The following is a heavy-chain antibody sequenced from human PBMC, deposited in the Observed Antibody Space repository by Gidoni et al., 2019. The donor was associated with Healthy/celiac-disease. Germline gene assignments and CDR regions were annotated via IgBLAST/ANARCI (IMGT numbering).Heavy chain of an antibody. CDR1: GGSIRSSSYY. CDR2: IYYSGST. V-gene: IGHV4-39*01. Sequence: QLQLQESGPGLVKPSETLSLTCTVSGGSIRSSSYYWGWTGQPPGKGLEWIGSIYYSGSTYYNPSLKSRVTISVDTSKNEFSLKLSSVTAADTAVYYCASLDETRYPGIVVVPAGNWFDPWGQGTLVTVSS. D-gene: IGHD2-2*01. CDR3: ASLDETRYPGIVVVPAGNWFDP. J-gene: IGHJ5*02.